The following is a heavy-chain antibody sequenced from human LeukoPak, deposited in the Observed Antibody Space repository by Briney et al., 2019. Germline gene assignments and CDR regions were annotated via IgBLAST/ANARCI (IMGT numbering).Heavy chain of an antibody. D-gene: IGHD2-2*01. CDR3: AKGYCSSTSCPTDY. J-gene: IGHJ4*02. Sequence: QAGGSLRLSCAASGFTFSSYAMSWVRQAPGKGLEWVSAISGSGGGTYYGDSVKGRFTISRDNSKNTLHLQMNSLRAEDTAVYYCAKGYCSSTSCPTDYWGQGTLVTVSS. CDR2: ISGSGGGT. V-gene: IGHV3-23*01. CDR1: GFTFSSYA.